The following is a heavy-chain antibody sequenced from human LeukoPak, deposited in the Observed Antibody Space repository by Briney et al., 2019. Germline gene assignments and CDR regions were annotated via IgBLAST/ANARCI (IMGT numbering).Heavy chain of an antibody. Sequence: GGSLRLSCAASGFTFSSYSMNWVRQAPGKGLEWVSYISSSSSTIYYADSVKGRFTISRDNAKNSLYLQMNSLRAEDTAVYYCARNGYSGYDAPPYFDYWGQGTLVTVSS. V-gene: IGHV3-48*01. CDR2: ISSSSSTI. D-gene: IGHD5-12*01. J-gene: IGHJ4*02. CDR3: ARNGYSGYDAPPYFDY. CDR1: GFTFSSYS.